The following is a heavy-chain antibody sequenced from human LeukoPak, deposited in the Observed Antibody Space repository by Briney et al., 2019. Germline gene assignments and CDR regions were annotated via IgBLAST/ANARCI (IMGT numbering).Heavy chain of an antibody. Sequence: GASVKDSCQASGYTLTGYYMHWVRQAPGQGVEWMGWINPNSGCTNYAQKFYGGVTMTRDTSISTAYMELSRLKSDDTAVYYCARASLYCSSTSSHNWFDPWGQGTLVTVSS. J-gene: IGHJ5*02. CDR1: GYTLTGYY. D-gene: IGHD2-2*01. CDR3: ARASLYCSSTSSHNWFDP. CDR2: INPNSGCT. V-gene: IGHV1-2*02.